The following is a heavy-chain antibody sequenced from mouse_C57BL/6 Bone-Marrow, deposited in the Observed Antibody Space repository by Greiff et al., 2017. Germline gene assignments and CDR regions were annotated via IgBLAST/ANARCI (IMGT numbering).Heavy chain of an antibody. D-gene: IGHD2-4*01. Sequence: QVQLQQPGAELVKPGASVKMSCKASGYTFTSYWITWVKQRPGQGLAWIGDIYPGSGSTNYNEKFKSKATLTVDTSSSTAYMQLSSLTSEDSAVYYCARDGYDYDDYYAMDYWGQGTSVTVSS. V-gene: IGHV1-55*01. J-gene: IGHJ4*01. CDR1: GYTFTSYW. CDR2: IYPGSGST. CDR3: ARDGYDYDDYYAMDY.